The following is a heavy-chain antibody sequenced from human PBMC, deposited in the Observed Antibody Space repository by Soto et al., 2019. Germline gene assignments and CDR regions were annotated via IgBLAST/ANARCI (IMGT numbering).Heavy chain of an antibody. CDR3: AGGLGYCSSTSCYFSDY. CDR2: IYYSGST. D-gene: IGHD2-2*01. CDR1: GGSISSYY. Sequence: PSETLSLTCTVSGGSISSYYWSWIRQPPGKGLEWIGYIYYSGSTNYNPSLKSRVTISVDTSKNQFSLKLSSVTAADTAVYYCAGGLGYCSSTSCYFSDYWGQGILVTVSS. J-gene: IGHJ4*02. V-gene: IGHV4-59*01.